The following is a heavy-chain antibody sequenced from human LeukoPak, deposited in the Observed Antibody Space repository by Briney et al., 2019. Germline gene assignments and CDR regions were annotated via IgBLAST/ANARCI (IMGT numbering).Heavy chain of an antibody. CDR1: GYTFTSYY. CDR3: AREGDYVPQYFQH. J-gene: IGHJ1*01. CDR2: INPSGGST. Sequence: ASVKVSCKASGYTFTSYYMHWVRQAPGQGLEWMGIINPSGGSTSYAQKLQGRVTMTTDTSTSTAYMELRSLRSDDTAVYYCAREGDYVPQYFQHWGQGTLVTVSS. V-gene: IGHV1-46*01. D-gene: IGHD4-17*01.